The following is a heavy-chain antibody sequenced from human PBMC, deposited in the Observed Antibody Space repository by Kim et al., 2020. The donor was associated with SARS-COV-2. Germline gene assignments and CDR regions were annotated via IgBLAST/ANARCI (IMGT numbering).Heavy chain of an antibody. D-gene: IGHD6-19*01. V-gene: IGHV3-30*18. Sequence: GGSLRLSCAASGFTFSSYGMHWVRQAPGKGLEWVAVISYDGSNKYYADSVKGRFTISRDNSKNTLYLQMNSLRAEDTAVYYCAKAWDSSGWDYFDYWGQGTLVTVSP. CDR1: GFTFSSYG. CDR3: AKAWDSSGWDYFDY. CDR2: ISYDGSNK. J-gene: IGHJ4*02.